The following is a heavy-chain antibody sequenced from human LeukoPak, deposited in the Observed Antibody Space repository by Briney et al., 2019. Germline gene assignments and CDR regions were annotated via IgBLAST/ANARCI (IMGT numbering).Heavy chain of an antibody. CDR2: IYYSGST. CDR3: AGRGYSGYDYGGGFDY. V-gene: IGHV4-59*12. Sequence: SETLSLTCTVSGGSISSYYWSWIRQPPGKGLEWIGYIYYSGSTYYNPSLKSRVTISVDTSKNQFSLKLSSVTAADTAVYYCAGRGYSGYDYGGGFDYWGQGTLVTVSS. J-gene: IGHJ4*02. CDR1: GGSISSYY. D-gene: IGHD5-12*01.